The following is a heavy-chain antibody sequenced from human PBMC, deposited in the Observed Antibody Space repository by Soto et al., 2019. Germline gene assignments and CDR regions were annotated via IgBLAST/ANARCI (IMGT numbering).Heavy chain of an antibody. D-gene: IGHD3-10*01. CDR3: ATPGDYYYYYMDV. CDR2: IYSGGST. V-gene: IGHV3-66*01. Sequence: EVQLVESGGGLVQPGGSLRLSCAASGFTVSSNYMSWVRQAPGKGLGWVSVIYSGGSTYYADSVKGRFTISRDNSKNTLYLQMNSLRAEDTAVYYCATPGDYYYYYMDVWGKGTTVTVSS. CDR1: GFTVSSNY. J-gene: IGHJ6*03.